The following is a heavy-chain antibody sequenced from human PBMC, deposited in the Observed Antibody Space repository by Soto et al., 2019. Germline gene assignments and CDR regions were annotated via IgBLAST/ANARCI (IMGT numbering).Heavy chain of an antibody. Sequence: GGSLRLSCAASGFSFSNYAMHWVRQAPGKGLEWVAVISFDGSNEYSADSVTGRFTLSRDNSKNTVDLQMNSLREEDTAVYYCARSSRYSSSWHAWWGDFDYWGPGTLVTVSS. CDR3: ARSSRYSSSWHAWWGDFDY. CDR1: GFSFSNYA. D-gene: IGHD6-13*01. CDR2: ISFDGSNE. J-gene: IGHJ4*02. V-gene: IGHV3-30*14.